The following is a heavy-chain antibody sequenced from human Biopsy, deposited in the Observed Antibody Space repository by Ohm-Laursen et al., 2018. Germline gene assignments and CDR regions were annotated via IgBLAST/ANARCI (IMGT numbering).Heavy chain of an antibody. D-gene: IGHD3-3*01. V-gene: IGHV1-69*04. CDR2: IVPILGHL. CDR1: GGPSTIYA. J-gene: IGHJ4*02. Sequence: SVKASRKASGGPSTIYAFSWVRQAPGQGLEWVGRIVPILGHLNYAQRFQGRVSITADKSTSYVYMELSRLTSGDTAVYYCAADADGYYTEFDYRGPGTLVTVSS. CDR3: AADADGYYTEFDY.